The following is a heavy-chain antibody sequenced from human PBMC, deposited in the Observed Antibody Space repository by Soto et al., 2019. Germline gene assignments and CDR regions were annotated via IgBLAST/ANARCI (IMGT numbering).Heavy chain of an antibody. V-gene: IGHV3-74*01. CDR1: GFTFSSYW. CDR3: ARERKRSIAAGAGWFDP. CDR2: INSDGSST. D-gene: IGHD6-6*01. J-gene: IGHJ5*02. Sequence: EVQLVESGGGLVQPGGSLRLSCAASGFTFSSYWRHWVRQAPGKGLVWVSRINSDGSSTSYADSVKGRFTISRDNAKNTLYLQMNSLRAEDTAVYYCARERKRSIAAGAGWFDPWGQGTLVTVSS.